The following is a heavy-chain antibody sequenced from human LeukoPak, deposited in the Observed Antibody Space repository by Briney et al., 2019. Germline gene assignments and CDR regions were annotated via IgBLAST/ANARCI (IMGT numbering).Heavy chain of an antibody. CDR2: ISGSANII. D-gene: IGHD3-16*01. J-gene: IGHJ4*02. Sequence: GGSLRLSCAASGFTFSDYYMSWLRQAPGKGLEWVSYISGSANIIHYADSVKGRFTISRDNAKNSLYLRMNSLRAEDAAVYYCARDWGLDYWGQGTLVTVSS. V-gene: IGHV3-11*01. CDR3: ARDWGLDY. CDR1: GFTFSDYY.